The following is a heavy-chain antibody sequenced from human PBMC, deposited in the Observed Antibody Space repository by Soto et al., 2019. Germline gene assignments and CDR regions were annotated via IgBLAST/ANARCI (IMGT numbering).Heavy chain of an antibody. Sequence: ASVKVSWKAAGGTLTSYYMDWGPQAPGQGLDWMGVINPNGGSTAYAQKFQGRVTMTRDTSTSTVYMQLSSLRSEDTAVYYCARSSGGNFGIIIEGSNWFAPWGQGTVVTVSA. D-gene: IGHD3-3*01. CDR3: ARSSGGNFGIIIEGSNWFAP. J-gene: IGHJ5*02. CDR2: INPNGGST. V-gene: IGHV1-46*01. CDR1: GGTLTSYY.